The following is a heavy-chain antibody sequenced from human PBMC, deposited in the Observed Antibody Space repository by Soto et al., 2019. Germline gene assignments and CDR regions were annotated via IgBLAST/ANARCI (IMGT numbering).Heavy chain of an antibody. V-gene: IGHV4-59*01. D-gene: IGHD3-16*01. Sequence: SETLSLTCTVSAASFSKYYWTWIRQPPGKGLEWIGYIYFNGNTKYNPSLEGRPTISIDTSKKEFSLKLTSVTAADAAVYYCASVTFGGIVLAHWGQGTLVTVSS. J-gene: IGHJ4*02. CDR2: IYFNGNT. CDR1: AASFSKYY. CDR3: ASVTFGGIVLAH.